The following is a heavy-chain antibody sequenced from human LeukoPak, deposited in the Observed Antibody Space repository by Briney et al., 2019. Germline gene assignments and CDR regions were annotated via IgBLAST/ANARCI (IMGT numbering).Heavy chain of an antibody. CDR3: ARQVWGYYYYYGMDV. CDR1: GGSISSYY. CDR2: IYYSGST. Sequence: SETLSLTCTVSGGSISSYYWSWIRQPPGKGLEWIGYIYYSGSTNYNPSLKSRVTISVDTSKNQFSLKLSSVTAADTAVYYCARQVWGYYYYYGMDVWGQGTTVTVSS. D-gene: IGHD7-27*01. J-gene: IGHJ6*02. V-gene: IGHV4-59*08.